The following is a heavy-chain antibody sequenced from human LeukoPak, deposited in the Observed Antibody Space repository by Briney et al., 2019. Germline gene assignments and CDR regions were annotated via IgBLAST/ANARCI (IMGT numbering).Heavy chain of an antibody. J-gene: IGHJ5*02. V-gene: IGHV1-69*13. D-gene: IGHD2-2*02. CDR3: ARDLSIVVVPAAILPWFDP. CDR2: IIPIFGTA. Sequence: ASVKVSCKDSGCTFSSYAISWVRQAPGQGLEWMGRIIPIFGTANYAQKFQGRVTITADESTSTAYMELSSLRSEDTAVYYCARDLSIVVVPAAILPWFDPWGQGTLVTVSS. CDR1: GCTFSSYA.